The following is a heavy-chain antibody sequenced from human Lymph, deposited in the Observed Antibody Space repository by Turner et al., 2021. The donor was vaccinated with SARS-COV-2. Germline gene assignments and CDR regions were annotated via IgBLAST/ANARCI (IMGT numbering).Heavy chain of an antibody. J-gene: IGHJ6*02. CDR3: ARVGSSVVPYYYCGMDV. CDR1: GGTFSSHV. Sequence: QVQLVQSGAEVKKPGSSAKVSCKASGGTFSSHVISWVRQAPGQGLEWRGGIIPMFGTENYAQKFQGRVTITADESTSTAYMELTSLRSEDTAVYYCARVGSSVVPYYYCGMDVWGQGTTVTVSS. D-gene: IGHD3-22*01. CDR2: IIPMFGTE. V-gene: IGHV1-69*01.